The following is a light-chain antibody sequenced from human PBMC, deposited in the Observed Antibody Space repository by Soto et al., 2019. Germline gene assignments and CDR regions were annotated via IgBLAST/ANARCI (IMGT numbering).Light chain of an antibody. CDR3: SSYTSSNTYV. J-gene: IGLJ1*01. V-gene: IGLV2-14*01. CDR1: NSDVGGYNY. Sequence: QSALTQPASVSGSPGQSITISCTGTNSDVGGYNYVSWYQQHPGKAPKLMIYDVSHRPSGVSNRFSGSKSGNTASLTISGLQAEDEADYYCSSYTSSNTYVFGTGTKLTVL. CDR2: DVS.